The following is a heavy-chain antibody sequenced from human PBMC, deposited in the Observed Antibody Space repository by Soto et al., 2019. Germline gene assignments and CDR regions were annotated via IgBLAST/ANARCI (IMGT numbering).Heavy chain of an antibody. J-gene: IGHJ2*01. Sequence: TLSLTCAVYGGSFSGYYCSWIRQPPGKGLEWIGEINHSGSTNYNPSLKSRVTISVDTSKNQFSLKLSSVTAADTAVYYCARRVYQWLPSYWYFDLWGRGTLVTVSS. V-gene: IGHV4-34*01. CDR2: INHSGST. CDR3: ARRVYQWLPSYWYFDL. D-gene: IGHD6-19*01. CDR1: GGSFSGYY.